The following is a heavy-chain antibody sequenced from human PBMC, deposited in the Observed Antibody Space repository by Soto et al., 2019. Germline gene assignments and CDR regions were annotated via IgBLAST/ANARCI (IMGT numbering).Heavy chain of an antibody. CDR1: RYNVTSYD. Sequence: ASVKFYCEASRYNVTSYDIHGARYSTGRGLVWMVWRNPNSGTTGYAQKFQGRVTMTRDTSTSTVYMELSSLRSEDTAVYYFGRARGYCSSSSCPRHYYYSGMDVWGQGSTVTASS. V-gene: IGHV1-8*02. J-gene: IGHJ6*02. D-gene: IGHD2-2*01. CDR2: RNPNSGTT. CDR3: GRARGYCSSSSCPRHYYYSGMDV.